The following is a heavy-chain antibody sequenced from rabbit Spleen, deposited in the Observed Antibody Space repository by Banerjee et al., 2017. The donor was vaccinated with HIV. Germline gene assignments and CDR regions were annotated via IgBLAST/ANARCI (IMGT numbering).Heavy chain of an antibody. Sequence: QSLEESGGDLVKPGASLTLTCTASGFSFIAGYYMCWVRQAPGKGLEWIACINAVTGKAVYASWAKGRFTFSKTSSTTVTLQMTSLTAADTATYFCARDLAAVIGWNFGWWGQGTLVTVS. CDR1: GFSFIAGYY. CDR3: ARDLAAVIGWNFGW. D-gene: IGHD4-1*01. CDR2: INAVTGKA. J-gene: IGHJ6*01. V-gene: IGHV1S40*01.